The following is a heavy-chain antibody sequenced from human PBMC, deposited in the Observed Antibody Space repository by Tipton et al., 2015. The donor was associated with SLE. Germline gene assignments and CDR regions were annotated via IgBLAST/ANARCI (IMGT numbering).Heavy chain of an antibody. CDR1: GYAFTNYG. Sequence: QSGAEVKKPGASVRVSCKASGYAFTNYGITWVRQAPGQGLEWMGWISAYNGNTKYAQKFQGRVTMTTDTSTTTAYIELRSLRSDDTALYFCARDAELAYYFDSWGQGPLVTVSS. V-gene: IGHV1-18*01. D-gene: IGHD1-1*01. CDR2: ISAYNGNT. CDR3: ARDAELAYYFDS. J-gene: IGHJ4*02.